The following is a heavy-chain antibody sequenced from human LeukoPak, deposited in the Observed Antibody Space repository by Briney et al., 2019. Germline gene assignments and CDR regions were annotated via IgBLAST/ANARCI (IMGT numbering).Heavy chain of an antibody. J-gene: IGHJ4*02. CDR2: ITSKDNGWTT. CDR1: GFSCGDSG. Sequence: GGSLRLSCTASGFSCGDSGLSWVRQAPGKGLEWVGFITSKDNGWTTVYAASVKGRFTISRDDSKSIAYLQMNSLKTEDTALYYCTVFDYWGQGTLVTVSS. CDR3: TVFDY. V-gene: IGHV3-49*04.